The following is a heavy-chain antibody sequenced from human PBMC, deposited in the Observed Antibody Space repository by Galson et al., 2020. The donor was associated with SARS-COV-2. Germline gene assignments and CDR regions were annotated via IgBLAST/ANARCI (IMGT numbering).Heavy chain of an antibody. CDR2: IYHSGST. J-gene: IGHJ6*02. CDR3: AASPYYDFWSGFHYYGMDV. Sequence: SETLSLTCAVSGGSISSSNWWSWVRQPPGKGLEWIGEIYHSGSTNYNPSLKSQVTISVDKSKNQFSLKLSSVTAADTAVYYCAASPYYDFWSGFHYYGMDVWGQGTTVTVSS. CDR1: GGSISSSNW. V-gene: IGHV4-4*02. D-gene: IGHD3-3*01.